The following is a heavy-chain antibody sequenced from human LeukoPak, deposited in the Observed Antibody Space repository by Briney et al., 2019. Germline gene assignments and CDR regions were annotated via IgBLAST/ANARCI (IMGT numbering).Heavy chain of an antibody. CDR1: GSSISSGGYS. Sequence: SETLSLTCAVSGSSISSGGYSWSWIRQPPGKGLEWIGYIYHSGSTYYNPSLKSRVTISVDRSQNQFSLKLSSVTAADTAVYYCASEALTEGYYFDYWGQGTLVTVSS. D-gene: IGHD3-9*01. CDR3: ASEALTEGYYFDY. J-gene: IGHJ4*02. CDR2: IYHSGST. V-gene: IGHV4-30-2*01.